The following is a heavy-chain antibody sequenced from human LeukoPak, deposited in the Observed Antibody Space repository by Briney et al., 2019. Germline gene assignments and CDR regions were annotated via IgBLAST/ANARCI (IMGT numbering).Heavy chain of an antibody. CDR2: IYYSGST. D-gene: IGHD2-2*01. CDR3: ARVQALSCSSTSCYSLDAFDI. Sequence: SETLSLTCTVSGGSISSYYWSWIRQPLGKGLEWIGYIYYSGSTNYNPSLKSRVTISVDTSKNQFSLKLSSVTAADTAVYYCARVQALSCSSTSCYSLDAFDIWGQGTMVTVSS. J-gene: IGHJ3*02. V-gene: IGHV4-59*01. CDR1: GGSISSYY.